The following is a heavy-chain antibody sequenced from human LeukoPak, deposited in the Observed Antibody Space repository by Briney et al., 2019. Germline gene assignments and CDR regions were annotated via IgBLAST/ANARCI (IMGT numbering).Heavy chain of an antibody. CDR1: GYTFTGYY. CDR3: ARDIKSGRGLGSGYYPDFDY. Sequence: GASVKVSCKASGYTFTGYYMHWVRQAPGQGLEWIGGATNYAQKFQGRVTMTRDTSISTAYMEMSRLRSEDTAVYYCARDIKSGRGLGSGYYPDFDYWGQGTLVTVSS. V-gene: IGHV1-2*02. J-gene: IGHJ4*02. D-gene: IGHD3-3*01. CDR2: GAT.